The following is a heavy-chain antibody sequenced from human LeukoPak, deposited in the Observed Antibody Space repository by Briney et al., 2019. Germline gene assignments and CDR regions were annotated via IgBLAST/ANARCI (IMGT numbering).Heavy chain of an antibody. CDR3: ASIKWGSDYYYGMDV. J-gene: IGHJ6*02. D-gene: IGHD7-27*01. Sequence: SETLSLTCTVSGGSISSYYWSWTRQPPGKGLEWIGYIYYSGSTNYNPSLKSRVTISVDTSKNQFSLKLSSVTAADTAVYYCASIKWGSDYYYGMDVWGQGTTVTVSS. CDR1: GGSISSYY. CDR2: IYYSGST. V-gene: IGHV4-59*01.